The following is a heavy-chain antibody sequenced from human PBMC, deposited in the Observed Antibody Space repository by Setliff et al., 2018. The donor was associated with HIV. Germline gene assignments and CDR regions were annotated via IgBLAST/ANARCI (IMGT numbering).Heavy chain of an antibody. CDR3: ARVGYNDDSGYPYNWFDP. V-gene: IGHV4-59*01. D-gene: IGHD3-22*01. CDR2: AHYSGSN. Sequence: PSETLSLTCTVSGGSIRSYYWSWIRQPPGKGLEWLGHAHYSGSNKNNTSLRSRISMAVDTSKNQVALKLSSVTAADTAVYYCARVGYNDDSGYPYNWFDPWGQGTLVTVSS. CDR1: GGSIRSYY. J-gene: IGHJ5*02.